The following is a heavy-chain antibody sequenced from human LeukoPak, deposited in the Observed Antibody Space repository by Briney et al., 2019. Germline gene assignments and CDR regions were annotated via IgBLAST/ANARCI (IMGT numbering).Heavy chain of an antibody. V-gene: IGHV3-66*01. CDR2: IHSGGDT. CDR1: GFNVRTNF. Sequence: GGSLRLSCVTSGFNVRTNFMSWVRQAPGKGMEWVSVIHSGGDTYYADSVKGRFTISRDNSENTVYLQMSSLRAEDTAVYYCARRDYGKGVYDHWGQGTLVTVSS. CDR3: ARRDYGKGVYDH. J-gene: IGHJ4*02. D-gene: IGHD3-10*01.